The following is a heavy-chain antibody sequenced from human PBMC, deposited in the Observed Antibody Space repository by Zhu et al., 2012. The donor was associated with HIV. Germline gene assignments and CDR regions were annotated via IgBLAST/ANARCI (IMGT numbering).Heavy chain of an antibody. D-gene: IGHD3-9*01. CDR1: GFTVSNNY. Sequence: EVQLVETGGGLIQPGGSLRLSCAASGFTVSNNYMSWVRQAPGKGLEWVSVIYSGGNTFYADSMKGRFTISRDNSKNTLYLQMNSVRAEDTAVYYCARANTLTPGDYWGQGTLVTVSS. J-gene: IGHJ4*02. V-gene: IGHV3-53*02. CDR2: IYSGGNT. CDR3: ARANTLTPGDY.